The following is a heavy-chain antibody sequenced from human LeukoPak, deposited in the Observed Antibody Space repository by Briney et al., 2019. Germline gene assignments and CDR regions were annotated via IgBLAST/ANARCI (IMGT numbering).Heavy chain of an antibody. CDR1: GFTFDNYA. CDR2: INGGGDAT. V-gene: IGHV3-23*01. D-gene: IGHD2-21*01. CDR3: AKSDCASEGCKLLNY. Sequence: GGSLRLSCAASGFTFDNYAMSWVRQAPGKGLEWVARINGGGDATKYADSVKGRFTLSRDNSKNTLSLQMNSLRVEDTAVYYCAKSDCASEGCKLLNYWSQGTLVTVSS. J-gene: IGHJ4*02.